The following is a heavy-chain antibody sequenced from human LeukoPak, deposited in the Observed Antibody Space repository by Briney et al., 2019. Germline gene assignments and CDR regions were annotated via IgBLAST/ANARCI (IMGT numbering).Heavy chain of an antibody. CDR2: ISGSGGST. D-gene: IGHD3-3*01. CDR3: AKDGITIFGVVIIGRNNWFDP. V-gene: IGHV3-23*01. J-gene: IGHJ5*02. Sequence: GGSLRLSCAASGFTFSSYAMSWVRQAPGKGLEWVSAISGSGGSTYYADSVKGRFTISRDNSKNTLYLQMNSLRAEDTAVYYCAKDGITIFGVVIIGRNNWFDPWGQGTLVTVSS. CDR1: GFTFSSYA.